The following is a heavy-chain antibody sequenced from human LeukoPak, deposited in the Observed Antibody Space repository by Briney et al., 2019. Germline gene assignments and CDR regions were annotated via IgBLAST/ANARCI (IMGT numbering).Heavy chain of an antibody. CDR2: LSAYNGNT. Sequence: GASVKVSCKASGYTFPSYGISWVRQAPGQGLEWMGWLSAYNGNTNYAQKLQGRVTMTTDTSTSTAYMELRSLRSDDAAVYYCARDWELPGPFDIWGQGTMVTVSS. J-gene: IGHJ3*02. CDR3: ARDWELPGPFDI. D-gene: IGHD1-26*01. V-gene: IGHV1-18*01. CDR1: GYTFPSYG.